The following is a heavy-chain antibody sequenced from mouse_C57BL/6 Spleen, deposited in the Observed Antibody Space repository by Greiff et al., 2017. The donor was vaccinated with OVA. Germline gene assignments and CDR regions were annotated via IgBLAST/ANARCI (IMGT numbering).Heavy chain of an antibody. V-gene: IGHV2-9-1*01. CDR1: GFSLTSYA. D-gene: IGHD2-13*01. Sequence: VMLVESGPGLVAPSQSLSITCTVSGFSLTSYAISWVRQPPGKGLEWLGGIWTGGGTNYNSALKSRLSISKDNSKSQVFVKMNSRQTDDADRYDSAGYYGEYAWYFDVWGTGTTVTVSS. CDR2: IWTGGGT. CDR3: AGYYGEYAWYFDV. J-gene: IGHJ1*03.